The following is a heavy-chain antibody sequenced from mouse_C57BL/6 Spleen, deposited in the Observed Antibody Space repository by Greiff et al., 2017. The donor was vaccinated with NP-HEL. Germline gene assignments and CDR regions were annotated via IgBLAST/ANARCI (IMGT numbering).Heavy chain of an antibody. D-gene: IGHD2-4*01. CDR1: GYAFTNYL. V-gene: IGHV1-54*01. J-gene: IGHJ4*01. CDR2: INPGSGGT. CDR3: ARGGDYVSMDY. Sequence: QVQLQQSGAELVRPGTSVKVSCKASGYAFTNYLIEWVKQRPGQGLEWIGVINPGSGGTNYNEKFKGKATLTADKSSSTAYMQLSSLTSEDSAVYFCARGGDYVSMDYWGQGTSGTVAS.